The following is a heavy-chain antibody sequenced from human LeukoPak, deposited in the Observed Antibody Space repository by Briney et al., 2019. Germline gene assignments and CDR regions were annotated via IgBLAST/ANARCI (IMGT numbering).Heavy chain of an antibody. Sequence: RGSLRLSRAASGVTFTSYIMSWVRQAPGKGLEWVSSIISSSSYIYYADSVKGRFTISRDNANNSQYQQMISLRADDTAVYYCARTYYYDSSGYYGAFDIWGQGTMVTVSS. CDR1: GVTFTSYI. V-gene: IGHV3-21*01. J-gene: IGHJ3*02. CDR3: ARTYYYDSSGYYGAFDI. D-gene: IGHD3-22*01. CDR2: IISSSSYI.